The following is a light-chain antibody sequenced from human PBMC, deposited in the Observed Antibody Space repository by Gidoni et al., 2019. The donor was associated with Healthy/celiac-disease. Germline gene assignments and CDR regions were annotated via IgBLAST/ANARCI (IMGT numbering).Light chain of an antibody. J-gene: IGKJ3*01. Sequence: IQLTQSPSSLSASVGDRVTITCRDSQGISSYLAWYQQKPGKAPKLLIYAASTLKSGVPSRFIGSGSGTDFTLTFSSLQPEDFSTYYFQQLNSYLFTFXPXTKVXIK. CDR3: QQLNSYLFT. CDR1: QGISSY. V-gene: IGKV1-9*01. CDR2: AAS.